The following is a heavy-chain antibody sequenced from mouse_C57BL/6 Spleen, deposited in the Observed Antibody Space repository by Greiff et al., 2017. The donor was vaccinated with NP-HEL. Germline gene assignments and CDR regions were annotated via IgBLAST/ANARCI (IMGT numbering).Heavy chain of an antibody. J-gene: IGHJ2*01. V-gene: IGHV1-50*01. CDR3: ARRSNYYFDY. CDR1: GYTFTRYW. Sequence: VQLQQPGAELVKPGASVKLSCKASGYTFTRYWMQWVKPRPGQGLEWIGEIDPSDSYTNYNQKFKGKATLTVYTSYSTAYMQLSSLTSEDSAIYYCARRSNYYFDYWGQGTTLTVSS. D-gene: IGHD2-5*01. CDR2: IDPSDSYT.